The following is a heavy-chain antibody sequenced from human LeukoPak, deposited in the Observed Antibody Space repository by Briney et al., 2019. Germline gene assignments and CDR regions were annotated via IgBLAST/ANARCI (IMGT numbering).Heavy chain of an antibody. CDR2: NNPNSGGT. CDR1: GYTFTGYY. J-gene: IGHJ4*02. CDR3: ARDVEMTYDFGY. Sequence: ASVKVSCKASGYTFTGYYMHWVRQAPGQGLEWMGWNNPNSGGTNYAQKFQGRVTMTKDTSISTAYMELSRLRADDTAVYYCARDVEMTYDFGYLRQGTLVTVPS. D-gene: IGHD5-24*01. V-gene: IGHV1-2*02.